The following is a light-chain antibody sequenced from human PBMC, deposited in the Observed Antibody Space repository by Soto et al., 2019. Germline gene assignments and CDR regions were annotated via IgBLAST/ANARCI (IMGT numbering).Light chain of an antibody. CDR1: SSNIGNNY. J-gene: IGLJ3*02. Sequence: QSVLRQPPSVSAAPGQKVTISCSGSSSNIGNNYVSWYQHLPGTAPKLLIYENDRRPSGIPDRFSGSKSGTSATLGITGLQTGDEADYYCGTWDTSLSAWVFGGGTKLTV. CDR2: END. CDR3: GTWDTSLSAWV. V-gene: IGLV1-51*02.